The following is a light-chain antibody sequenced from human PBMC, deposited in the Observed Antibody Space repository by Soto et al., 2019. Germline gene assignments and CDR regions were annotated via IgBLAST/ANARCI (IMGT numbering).Light chain of an antibody. CDR3: QQSSSSPPEFT. CDR2: GAS. Sequence: EIVLTQSPGTLSVSPGERVTLSCRASQSVNSNYLAWYQQRPGQAPRLLIFGASYRATGIPDRFSGSGSGTDFTLTLSRLEPEDFAVYYCQQSSSSPPEFTFGPGTKVDSK. V-gene: IGKV3-20*01. J-gene: IGKJ3*01. CDR1: QSVNSNY.